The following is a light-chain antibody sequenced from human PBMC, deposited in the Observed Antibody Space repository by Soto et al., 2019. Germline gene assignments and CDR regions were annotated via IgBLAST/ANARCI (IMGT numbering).Light chain of an antibody. CDR3: QLYNNWPRT. V-gene: IGKV3-15*01. CDR1: QSVSSN. J-gene: IGKJ1*01. Sequence: ETVMTQSPATLSVSPGEKATLSCRASQSVSSNLAWYQQKPGQAPRLLIYGASTRATGLPARFSGSGSGTEFTLTISSLQSEDFAVYYCQLYNNWPRTFGQGTKVDI. CDR2: GAS.